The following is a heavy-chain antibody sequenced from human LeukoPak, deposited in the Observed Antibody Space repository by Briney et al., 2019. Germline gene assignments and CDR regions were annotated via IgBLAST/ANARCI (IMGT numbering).Heavy chain of an antibody. CDR1: GFTFSSYG. Sequence: GGSLRLSCAASGFTFSSYGMHWVRQAPGKGLEWVAVISYDGSNKYYADSVKGRFTISRDNSKNTLYLQMNSLRAEDTAVYYCAKDHIVVVVAATPDYWGQGALVTVSS. V-gene: IGHV3-30*18. CDR3: AKDHIVVVVAATPDY. J-gene: IGHJ4*02. D-gene: IGHD2-15*01. CDR2: ISYDGSNK.